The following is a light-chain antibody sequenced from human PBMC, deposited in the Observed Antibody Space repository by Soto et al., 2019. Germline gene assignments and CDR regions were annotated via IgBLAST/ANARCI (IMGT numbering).Light chain of an antibody. CDR2: QDN. J-gene: IGLJ3*02. CDR3: QAWDSRSYVV. V-gene: IGLV3-1*01. Sequence: SYELTQPPSVSVSPGQTAIITCSGEKLGNKYTCWYQQKPGQSPVLVIYQDNKRPSGIPERFSGSNSGNTATLTISGTQAMDEADYYCQAWDSRSYVVFGGGTKVTVL. CDR1: KLGNKY.